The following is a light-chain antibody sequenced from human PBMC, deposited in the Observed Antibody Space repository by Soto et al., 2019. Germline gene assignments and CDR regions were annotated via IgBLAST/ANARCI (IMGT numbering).Light chain of an antibody. CDR1: NTDIGSHNL. CDR3: CSYAGSSPGYV. Sequence: QSALTQPASVSGSPGQSITISCTGTNTDIGSHNLVSWYQHHPGKAPKLMIYEGTKWPSGVSSRFSGSKSGNTASLTISGLQAEDEADYYCCSYAGSSPGYVFGSGTKVTVL. V-gene: IGLV2-23*01. J-gene: IGLJ1*01. CDR2: EGT.